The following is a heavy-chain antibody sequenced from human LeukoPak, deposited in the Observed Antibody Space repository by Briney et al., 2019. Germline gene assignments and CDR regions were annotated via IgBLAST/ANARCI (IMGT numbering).Heavy chain of an antibody. J-gene: IGHJ3*02. CDR1: GYSFTSYC. Sequence: GESLKISCKGSGYSFTSYCIGWVRQMPGKGLEWMGIIYPGDSDTRYSPSFQGQVTISADKSISTAYLQWSSLKASDTAMYYCARHGNTYYYDSKNAFDIWGQGTMVTVSS. CDR2: IYPGDSDT. V-gene: IGHV5-51*01. D-gene: IGHD3-22*01. CDR3: ARHGNTYYYDSKNAFDI.